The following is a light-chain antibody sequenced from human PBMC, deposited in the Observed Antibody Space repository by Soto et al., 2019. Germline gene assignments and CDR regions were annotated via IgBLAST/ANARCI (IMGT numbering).Light chain of an antibody. J-gene: IGKJ1*01. Sequence: DIQMTQSPSTLSASVGDRVTITCRASQSISNWLAWYQQKPGKAPKLLIYDASSLESGVPSRFSGSGSGTEFTLTISSLQPDDFATYYCQQYNSYSPRTFGQGTKV. CDR1: QSISNW. CDR2: DAS. CDR3: QQYNSYSPRT. V-gene: IGKV1-5*01.